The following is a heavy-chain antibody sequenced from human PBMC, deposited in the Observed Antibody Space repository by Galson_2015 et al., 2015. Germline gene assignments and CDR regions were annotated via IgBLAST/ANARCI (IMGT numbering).Heavy chain of an antibody. CDR2: IWYDGSNK. J-gene: IGHJ4*02. V-gene: IGHV3-33*01. Sequence: SLRLSCAASGFTFSSYGMHWVRQAPGKGLEWVAVIWYDGSNKYYADSVKGRFTISRDNSKNTLYLQMNSLRAEDTAVYYCAREKLGGGWSSFDYWGQGTLVTVSS. D-gene: IGHD6-19*01. CDR1: GFTFSSYG. CDR3: AREKLGGGWSSFDY.